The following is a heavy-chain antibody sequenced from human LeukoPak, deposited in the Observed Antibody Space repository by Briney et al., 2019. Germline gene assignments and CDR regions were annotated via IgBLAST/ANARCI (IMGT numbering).Heavy chain of an antibody. Sequence: ASVKVSCKASGYTFTSYFMHWVRQAPGQGLEWMGIINTSGGSTNYAQKFQGRVTMTRDTSTSTVYMELSSLRSEDTAVFYCARAHYYDSSDYGGIEHWGQGTLVTVSS. J-gene: IGHJ1*01. CDR1: GYTFTSYF. CDR2: INTSGGST. CDR3: ARAHYYDSSDYGGIEH. V-gene: IGHV1-46*01. D-gene: IGHD3-22*01.